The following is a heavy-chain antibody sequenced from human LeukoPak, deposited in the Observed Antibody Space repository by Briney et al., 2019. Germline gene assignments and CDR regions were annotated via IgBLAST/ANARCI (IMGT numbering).Heavy chain of an antibody. Sequence: GSLRLSCAASGFTFSSYEMNWVRQAPGKGLEWVSYISSSGSTIYYADSVKGRFTISRDNAKNSLYLQMNSLRAEDTAVYYCARVRGPYSSSWYYFDYWGQGTLVTVSS. D-gene: IGHD6-13*01. CDR1: GFTFSSYE. CDR3: ARVRGPYSSSWYYFDY. CDR2: ISSSGSTI. V-gene: IGHV3-48*03. J-gene: IGHJ4*02.